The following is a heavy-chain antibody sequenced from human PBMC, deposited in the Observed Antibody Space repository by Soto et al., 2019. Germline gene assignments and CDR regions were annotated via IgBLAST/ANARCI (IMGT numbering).Heavy chain of an antibody. D-gene: IGHD7-27*01. CDR2: IYTSATT. V-gene: IGHV4-30-4*01. CDR1: GDSISNLDYF. Sequence: PSETLSLPCSVSGDSISNLDYFWAWIRQPPGQALEYLGSIYTSATTSYNPAFESRVAISVDTSKSQFSLNVTSVTAADTAVYFCARGRYCLTGRCCPSWFDSWGQGALVTVSS. J-gene: IGHJ5*01. CDR3: ARGRYCLTGRCCPSWFDS.